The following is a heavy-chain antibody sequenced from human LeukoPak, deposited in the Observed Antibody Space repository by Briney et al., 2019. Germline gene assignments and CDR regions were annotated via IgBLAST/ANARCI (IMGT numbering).Heavy chain of an antibody. CDR1: AGSISTYY. J-gene: IGHJ3*01. V-gene: IGHV4-59*01. CDR2: IYYSGST. Sequence: SETLSLTRTVSAGSISTYYWSWIRQPPGKGLEWIGYIYYSGSTNYNPSLKSRATISLDTSKNQLSLRLSSVTAADTAVYYCARPAEAGYFYAFDFWGQGTMVTVSS. D-gene: IGHD6-19*01. CDR3: ARPAEAGYFYAFDF.